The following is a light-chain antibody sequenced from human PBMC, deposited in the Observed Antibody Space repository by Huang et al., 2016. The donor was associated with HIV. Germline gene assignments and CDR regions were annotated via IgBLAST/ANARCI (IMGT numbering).Light chain of an antibody. CDR2: AAS. V-gene: IGKV1-39*01. CDR3: QQTYSTLT. CDR1: QSISTY. Sequence: DIQMTQSPSSLSASVGDRVTITSRASQSISTYLNWYQQKPGKAPKLLSYAASTLQSGGPSRFSGSGSGTDFTLTISSLQPEDVATYYCQQTYSTLTFGPGTKVDIK. J-gene: IGKJ3*01.